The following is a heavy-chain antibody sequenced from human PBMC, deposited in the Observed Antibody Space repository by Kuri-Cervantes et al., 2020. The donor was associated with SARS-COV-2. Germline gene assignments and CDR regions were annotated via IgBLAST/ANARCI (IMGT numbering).Heavy chain of an antibody. V-gene: IGHV1-69*05. D-gene: IGHD3-3*01. J-gene: IGHJ5*02. CDR1: GYTFTGYY. Sequence: SVKVSCKASGYTFTGYYMHWVRQAPGQGLEWMGGIIPIFGTANYAQKFQGRVTITTDESTSTAYMELSSLRSEDTAVYYCARTYYDFRSGYYTGGWFDPWGQGTLVTVSS. CDR3: ARTYYDFRSGYYTGGWFDP. CDR2: IIPIFGTA.